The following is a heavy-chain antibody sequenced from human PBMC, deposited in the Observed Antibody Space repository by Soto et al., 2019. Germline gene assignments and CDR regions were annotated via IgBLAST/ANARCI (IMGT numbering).Heavy chain of an antibody. J-gene: IGHJ6*02. CDR3: ARGAGRYGMDV. CDR1: GGSFSGYH. Sequence: PSETLSLTCAVYGGSFSGYHWSWIRQPPGKGLEWIGEINHSGSTNYNPSLKSRVTISVDTSKNQFSLKLSSVTAADTAVYYCARGAGRYGMDVWGQGTTVTVSS. CDR2: INHSGST. V-gene: IGHV4-34*01.